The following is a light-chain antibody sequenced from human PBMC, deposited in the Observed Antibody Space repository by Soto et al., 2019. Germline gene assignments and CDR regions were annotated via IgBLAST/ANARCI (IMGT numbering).Light chain of an antibody. CDR2: DAS. J-gene: IGKJ4*01. V-gene: IGKV3-15*01. CDR3: QQYNFWPPLT. CDR1: QSVNSN. Sequence: EIVMTQSPATLSVSPGERATLSCRASQSVNSNLAWYRQKPGQAPRLLISDASTRATGVPARFSGSGSGTEFTLTISSLQSEDSGIYYCQQYNFWPPLTFGGGTKXXXK.